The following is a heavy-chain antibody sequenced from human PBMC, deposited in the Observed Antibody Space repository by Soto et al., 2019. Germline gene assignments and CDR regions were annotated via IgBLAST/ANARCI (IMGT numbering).Heavy chain of an antibody. Sequence: SETLSLTCTVSGGSISSSSYYWGWIRQPPGKGLEWIGSIYYSGSTYYNPSLKSRVTISVDTSKNQFSLKLSSVTAADTAVYYFARHRGYDYIWGSPWFDPWGQGTLVTVSS. V-gene: IGHV4-39*01. J-gene: IGHJ5*02. D-gene: IGHD3-16*01. CDR3: ARHRGYDYIWGSPWFDP. CDR1: GGSISSSSYY. CDR2: IYYSGST.